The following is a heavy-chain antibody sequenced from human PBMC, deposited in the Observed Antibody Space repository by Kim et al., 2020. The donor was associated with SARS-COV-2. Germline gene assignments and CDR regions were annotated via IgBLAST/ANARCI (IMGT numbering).Heavy chain of an antibody. D-gene: IGHD6-19*01. CDR1: GFTFSTYA. CDR3: TRGVSVAGTYFQY. CDR2: ISNDGSSE. J-gene: IGHJ1*01. Sequence: GGSLRLSCAASGFTFSTYAVHWVRQAPGKGLEWVAVISNDGSSEYYADSVKGRFSISRDNSKNTLYLQMNSLRAEDTALYYCTRGVSVAGTYFQYWGQGTLVTVSS. V-gene: IGHV3-30*04.